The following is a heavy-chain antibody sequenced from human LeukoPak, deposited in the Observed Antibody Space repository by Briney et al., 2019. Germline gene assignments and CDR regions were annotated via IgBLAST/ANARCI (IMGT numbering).Heavy chain of an antibody. Sequence: PGGSLRLSCTASGFTFSSYDIHWVRQAPGKGLEWVAVISYDGSNKYFADSVKGRFTISRDNSKNTLYLQINSLRAEDTAVYYCAKERGYSGDPQDFDYWGQGTLVTVSS. CDR2: ISYDGSNK. D-gene: IGHD4-17*01. CDR1: GFTFSSYD. CDR3: AKERGYSGDPQDFDY. V-gene: IGHV3-30*18. J-gene: IGHJ4*02.